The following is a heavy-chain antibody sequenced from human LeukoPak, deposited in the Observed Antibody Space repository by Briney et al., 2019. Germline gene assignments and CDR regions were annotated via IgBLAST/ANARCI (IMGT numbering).Heavy chain of an antibody. CDR1: GYTFTSYD. CDR2: MNPNSGNT. CDR3: ARGLRYLDWERGCFDY. V-gene: IGHV1-8*03. D-gene: IGHD3-9*01. Sequence: ASVKVSCKASGYTFTSYDINWVRQATGQGLEWMGWMNPNSGNTGYAQNFQGRVTLTRDTSISTAYMDLSSLKSEDTAVYYCARGLRYLDWERGCFDYWGQGTLVTVSS. J-gene: IGHJ4*02.